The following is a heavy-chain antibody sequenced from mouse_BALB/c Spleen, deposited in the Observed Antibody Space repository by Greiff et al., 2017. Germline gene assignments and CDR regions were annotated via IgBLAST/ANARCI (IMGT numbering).Heavy chain of an antibody. CDR2: ISSGGST. CDR1: GFTFSSYA. D-gene: IGHD2-4*01. V-gene: IGHV5-6-5*01. Sequence: EVQVVESGGGLVKPGGSLKLSCAASGFTFSSYAMSWVRQTPEKRLEWVASISSGGSTYYPDSVKGRFTISRDNARNILYLQMSSLRSEDTAMYLCESAYDCAQGGCAYGGRGTRVTVCA. J-gene: IGHJ3*01. CDR3: ESAYDCAQGGCAY.